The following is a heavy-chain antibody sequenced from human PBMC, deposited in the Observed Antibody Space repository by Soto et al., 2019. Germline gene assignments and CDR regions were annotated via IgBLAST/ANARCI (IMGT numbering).Heavy chain of an antibody. D-gene: IGHD6-19*01. Sequence: SGPTLVKPTQTLTLTCTFSGFSLSTSGVGVGWIRQPPGKALEWLALIYWDDDKRYSPSLKSRLTITKDTSKNQVVLTMTNMDPVDTATYYCAHDNSSGWYLSFDYWGQGTLVTVSS. CDR1: GFSLSTSGVG. V-gene: IGHV2-5*02. CDR3: AHDNSSGWYLSFDY. CDR2: IYWDDDK. J-gene: IGHJ4*02.